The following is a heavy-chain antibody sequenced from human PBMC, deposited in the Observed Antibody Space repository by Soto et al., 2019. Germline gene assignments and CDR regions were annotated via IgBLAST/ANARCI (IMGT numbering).Heavy chain of an antibody. CDR1: GGPIRSYC. CDR3: ARGGGKYYYESNGHSNHAMDV. D-gene: IGHD3-22*01. Sequence: SETLSLTCTVSGGPIRSYCWSWIRQPPGKGLEWIGYIYDSGNTDYNPSLKSRVTISVDTSKNQFSLKLSSVTTADTAVYYCARGGGKYYYESNGHSNHAMDVWGQGTTVTVSS. CDR2: IYDSGNT. J-gene: IGHJ6*02. V-gene: IGHV4-59*01.